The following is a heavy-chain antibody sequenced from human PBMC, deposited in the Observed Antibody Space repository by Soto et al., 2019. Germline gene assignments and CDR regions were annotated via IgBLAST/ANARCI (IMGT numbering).Heavy chain of an antibody. V-gene: IGHV4-30-2*01. J-gene: IGHJ4*02. D-gene: IGHD3-10*01. CDR2: IYHSGST. Sequence: SETLSLTCAVSGGSISSGGYSWSWIRQPPGKGLEWIGYIYHSGSTYYNPSLKSRVTISVDRSKNQFSLKLSSVTAADTAVYYFARGYYYGSGSYLGRRLYYFDYWGQGTLVTVSS. CDR1: GGSISSGGYS. CDR3: ARGYYYGSGSYLGRRLYYFDY.